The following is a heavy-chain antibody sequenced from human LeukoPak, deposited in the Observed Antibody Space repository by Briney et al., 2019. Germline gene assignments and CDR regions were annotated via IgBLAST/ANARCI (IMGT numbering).Heavy chain of an antibody. V-gene: IGHV3-21*01. Sequence: GGSLRLSCAAPGITFTKASMTWVRQAPGKGLEWVSSISSSSSYIFYADSVKGRSTISRDNAKKSLSLQMNSLRAEDTAVYYCARDRGEDYYGSGNYLRAFDIWGQGTMVTVSS. CDR3: ARDRGEDYYGSGNYLRAFDI. J-gene: IGHJ3*02. D-gene: IGHD3-10*01. CDR1: GITFTKAS. CDR2: ISSSSSYI.